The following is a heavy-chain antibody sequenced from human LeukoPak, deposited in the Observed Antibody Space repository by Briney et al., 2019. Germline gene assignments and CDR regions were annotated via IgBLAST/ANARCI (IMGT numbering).Heavy chain of an antibody. CDR1: GFTFDDYA. CDR3: AKGTHNNNYDSSHLDY. V-gene: IGHV3-9*01. Sequence: PGRSLRLSCAASGFTFDDYAMHWVRQAPGKGLEWVSGISWNSGSIGYADSVKGRFTISRDNAKNSLYLQMNSLRAEDTALYYCAKGTHNNNYDSSHLDYWGQGTLVTVSS. D-gene: IGHD3-22*01. J-gene: IGHJ4*02. CDR2: ISWNSGSI.